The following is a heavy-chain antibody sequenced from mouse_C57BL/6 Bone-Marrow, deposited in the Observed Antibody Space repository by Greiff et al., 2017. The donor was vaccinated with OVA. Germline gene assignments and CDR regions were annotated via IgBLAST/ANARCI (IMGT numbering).Heavy chain of an antibody. CDR1: GYSITSDY. J-gene: IGHJ2*01. Sequence: EVQLQESGPGLVKPSQSLSLSCSVSGYSITSDYWNWVRKFPGHKLECMGYISYSGSTYYYPSLKSRISITRDTSKNQYYLLLNSVTTEDTATYYCARWGLLRYFDYWGQGTTLTVSS. D-gene: IGHD1-1*01. V-gene: IGHV3-8*01. CDR2: ISYSGST. CDR3: ARWGLLRYFDY.